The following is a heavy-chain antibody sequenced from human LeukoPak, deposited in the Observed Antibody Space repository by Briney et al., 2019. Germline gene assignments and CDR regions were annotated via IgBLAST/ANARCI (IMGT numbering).Heavy chain of an antibody. D-gene: IGHD2-8*01. J-gene: IGHJ3*02. CDR3: ASVYCTNGVCLDAFDI. CDR1: GFTFSSYE. V-gene: IGHV3-48*03. CDR2: TSSSGSTI. Sequence: GGSLRLSCAASGFTFSSYEMNWVRQAPGKGLEWVSYTSSSGSTIYYADSVKGRFTISRDNAKNSLYLQMNSLRAEDTAVYYCASVYCTNGVCLDAFDIWGQGTMVTVSS.